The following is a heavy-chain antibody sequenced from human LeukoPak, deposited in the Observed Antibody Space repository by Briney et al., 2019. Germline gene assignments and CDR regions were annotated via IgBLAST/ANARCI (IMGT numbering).Heavy chain of an antibody. D-gene: IGHD3-22*01. Sequence: GGSLRLSCVGSGFTFRSHAMSWVRQAPEKGLEFVSGIYENGGTTYYADSVKGRFTISRDNSKNTLYLQMNSLRAEDTAVYYCAKDPSYYYDSSGWDWGQGTLVTVSS. J-gene: IGHJ4*02. CDR2: IYENGGTT. V-gene: IGHV3-23*01. CDR3: AKDPSYYYDSSGWD. CDR1: GFTFRSHA.